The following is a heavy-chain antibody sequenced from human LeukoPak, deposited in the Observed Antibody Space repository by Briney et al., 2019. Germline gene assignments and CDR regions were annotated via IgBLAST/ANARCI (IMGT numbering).Heavy chain of an antibody. V-gene: IGHV4-34*01. CDR1: GGSFSGYY. J-gene: IGHJ5*02. CDR2: INHSGST. Sequence: SETLSLTSAVYGGSFSGYYWSWIRQPPGKGLEWIGEINHSGSTNYNPSLKSRVTISVDTSKNQFSLNLSSVTAADTAVYYCARGPLFDPWGQGTLITVSS. CDR3: ARGPLFDP.